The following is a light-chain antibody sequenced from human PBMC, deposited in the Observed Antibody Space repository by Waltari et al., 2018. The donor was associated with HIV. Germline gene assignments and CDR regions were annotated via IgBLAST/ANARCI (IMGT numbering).Light chain of an antibody. CDR1: STDIGGFYY. J-gene: IGLJ3*02. V-gene: IGLV2-14*03. CDR2: DVN. Sequence: QSALTQPASVSGSPGQSITISCTGTSTDIGGFYYVSWYQQHPGKAPQLIISDVNARPSGISDRFSGSNSGNTAALTISGLQPEDEAYYHCSSYASSSALLFGGGTKLTVV. CDR3: SSYASSSALL.